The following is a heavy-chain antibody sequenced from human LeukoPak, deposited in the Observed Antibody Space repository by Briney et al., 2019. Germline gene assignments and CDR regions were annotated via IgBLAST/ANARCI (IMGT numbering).Heavy chain of an antibody. D-gene: IGHD5-12*01. J-gene: IGHJ1*01. CDR2: ISGSGGST. Sequence: HSGGSLRLSCAASGFTFSSYAMSWVRQAPGKGLEWVSAISGSGGSTYYADSVKGRFTISRDNSKNTLYLQMNSLRAEDTAVYYCANGYSGYRQYFQHWGQGTLVTVSS. V-gene: IGHV3-23*01. CDR1: GFTFSSYA. CDR3: ANGYSGYRQYFQH.